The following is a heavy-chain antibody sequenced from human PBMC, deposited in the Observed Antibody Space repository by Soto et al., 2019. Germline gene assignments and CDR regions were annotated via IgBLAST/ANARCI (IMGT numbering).Heavy chain of an antibody. V-gene: IGHV3-30-3*01. CDR2: IANDASSE. J-gene: IGHJ2*01. CDR1: GFTFSNSP. Sequence: QVQLVESGGGVVQSGGSLRLSCAASGFTFSNSPMHWLRQAPGKGLEWVAIIANDASSEHYADSVKGRFTISRDNAENTLYLKMNSLRTEDTALYYCARDASANWYFDGYFALWGRGTLVTVSS. CDR3: ARDASANWYFDGYFAL. D-gene: IGHD1-7*01.